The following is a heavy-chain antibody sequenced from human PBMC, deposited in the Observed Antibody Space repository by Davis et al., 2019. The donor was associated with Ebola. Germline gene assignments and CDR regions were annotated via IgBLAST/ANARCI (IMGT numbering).Heavy chain of an antibody. Sequence: PGGSLRLSCAASGFTFSFYWIPWVRRVPGNALAWVSRINDDGSSTSYADSVKGRFTISRDNAKNTLYLQMNSLTADDTAVYYCTRDCCGEAFDSWGQGTLVTVSS. CDR1: GFTFSFYW. J-gene: IGHJ4*02. V-gene: IGHV3-74*01. CDR3: TRDCCGEAFDS. CDR2: INDDGSST. D-gene: IGHD4-17*01.